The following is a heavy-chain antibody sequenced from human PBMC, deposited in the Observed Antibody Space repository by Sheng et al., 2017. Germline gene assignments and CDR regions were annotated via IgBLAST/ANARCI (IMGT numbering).Heavy chain of an antibody. Sequence: QVTLRESGPALVKPTQTLILTCAFSGFSLNSKNMCLSWIRQPPGKALQWLARVDWDGSKYYNTSLRTRLHPLQGHLRKPGILTMTNMDPMDTATYYCARMRRAWHCRGTTCYWGYSFDYWGQGALVTVAS. CDR2: VDWDGSK. J-gene: IGHJ4*02. V-gene: IGHV2-70*13. D-gene: IGHD1-7*01. CDR3: ARMRRAWHCRGTTCYWGYSFDY. CDR1: GFSLNSKNMC.